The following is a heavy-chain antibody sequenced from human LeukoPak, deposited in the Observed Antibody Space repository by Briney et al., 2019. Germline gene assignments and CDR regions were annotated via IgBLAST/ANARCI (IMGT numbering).Heavy chain of an antibody. V-gene: IGHV1-46*01. D-gene: IGHD1-26*01. Sequence: ASVKVSCKASGYTFTSYYMHWVRQAPGQGLEWMGIINPSGGNTSYAQKFQGRVTMTRDTSTSTVYMELSSLRSEDTAVYYCAREILGEYYYYYYGMDVWGQGTTVTVSS. CDR3: AREILGEYYYYYYGMDV. CDR1: GYTFTSYY. CDR2: INPSGGNT. J-gene: IGHJ6*02.